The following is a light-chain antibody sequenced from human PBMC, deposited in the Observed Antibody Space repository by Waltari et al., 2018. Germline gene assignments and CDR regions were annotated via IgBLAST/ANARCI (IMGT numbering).Light chain of an antibody. Sequence: EILLPQSPATLSLSPGERAILSCRASQNVDRYLSWYQQRPGQAPRLLISDASRRASGVPARFSGSGSGTDFTLSINSLEPEDFAVYYCHQRSVWPITFGQGTRLDIK. CDR2: DAS. CDR3: HQRSVWPIT. J-gene: IGKJ5*01. V-gene: IGKV3-11*01. CDR1: QNVDRY.